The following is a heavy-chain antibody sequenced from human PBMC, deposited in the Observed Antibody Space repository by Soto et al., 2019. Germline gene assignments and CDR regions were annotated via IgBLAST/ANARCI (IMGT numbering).Heavy chain of an antibody. CDR3: ARGTWKYGGYQFDP. CDR1: GGSFSGYY. V-gene: IGHV4-34*01. J-gene: IGHJ5*02. CDR2: INHSGST. Sequence: QVQLQQWGAGLLKPSETLSLTCAVYGGSFSGYYWSWIRQPPGKGLEWIGEINHSGSTNYNPSLKSRVTTPVDTSKNQFSLKLSSVTAADTAVYYCARGTWKYGGYQFDPWGQGTLVTVSS. D-gene: IGHD5-12*01.